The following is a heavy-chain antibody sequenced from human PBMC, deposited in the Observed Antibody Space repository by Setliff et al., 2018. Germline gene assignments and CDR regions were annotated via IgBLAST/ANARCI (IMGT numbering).Heavy chain of an antibody. D-gene: IGHD1-20*01. CDR3: AKGGSITRETYYYYGMDV. CDR2: IGPYNGNT. J-gene: IGHJ6*02. CDR1: GYTFTRYG. Sequence: ASVKVSCKASGYTFTRYGISWVRQAPGKGFEWMGWIGPYNGNTYYAQKFQGRVAITTDTSTSTAYMELRSLRSDDTAVYYCAKGGSITRETYYYYGMDVWGQGTTVTVSS. V-gene: IGHV1-18*01.